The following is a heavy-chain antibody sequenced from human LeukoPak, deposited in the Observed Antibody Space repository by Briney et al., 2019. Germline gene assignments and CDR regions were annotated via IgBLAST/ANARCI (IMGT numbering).Heavy chain of an antibody. V-gene: IGHV4-39*01. J-gene: IGHJ4*02. CDR1: GGSISSSSYY. CDR2: IYYSGST. D-gene: IGHD3-22*01. Sequence: SETLSLTCTVSGGSISSSSYYWGWIRQPPGKGLEWIGSIYYSGSTYYNPSLKSRVTISVDTSKNQLSLNLSSVTAADTAVYYCARVEYYYDSSGYYSFDYFDYWGQGTLVTVSS. CDR3: ARVEYYYDSSGYYSFDYFDY.